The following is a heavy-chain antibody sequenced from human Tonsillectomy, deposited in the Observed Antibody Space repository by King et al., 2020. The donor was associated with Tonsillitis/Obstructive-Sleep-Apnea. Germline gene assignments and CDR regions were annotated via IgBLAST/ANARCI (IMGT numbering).Heavy chain of an antibody. J-gene: IGHJ3*02. D-gene: IGHD2-8*01. V-gene: IGHV4-59*01. Sequence: QLQESGPGLVKPSETLSLTCTVSGGSISSYYWNWIRQPPGKGLEWIGYIFSSGSTIYNPSLKSRVTISLDTSKNQFSLNLSSVTAADTAGYYCARSSILMVYADDAFYIWGQGTMVTVS. CDR1: GGSISSYY. CDR3: ARSSILMVYADDAFYI. CDR2: IFSSGST.